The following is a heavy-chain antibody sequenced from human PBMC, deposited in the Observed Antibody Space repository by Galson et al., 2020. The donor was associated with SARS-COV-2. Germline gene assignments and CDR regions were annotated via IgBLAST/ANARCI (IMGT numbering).Heavy chain of an antibody. V-gene: IGHV4-59*01. Sequence: SQTLSLTCTVSCGSISSYYWTWIRQPPGKGLEWIGYIYYSGSTHYNPSLTSRVTISVDTSKNQFSLKLSSVTAADTAVYYCARAAQTYYDFWSGYYTAPHFDYWGQGTLVTVSS. CDR2: IYYSGST. J-gene: IGHJ4*02. CDR3: ARAAQTYYDFWSGYYTAPHFDY. D-gene: IGHD3-3*01. CDR1: CGSISSYY.